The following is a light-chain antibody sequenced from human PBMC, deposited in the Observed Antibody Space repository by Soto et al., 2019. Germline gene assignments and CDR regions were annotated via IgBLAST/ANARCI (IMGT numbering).Light chain of an antibody. CDR2: AAS. CDR1: QTISSY. V-gene: IGKV1-39*01. J-gene: IGKJ1*01. Sequence: DIQMTQSPSSLSASLGDRVTITCRASQTISSYLNWYHQKPAKAPKLLIYAASILQSGLPSRISRSGSGTAFTLNISSLQPEDFATYDCQHSYSTPWTCGQGTKVEI. CDR3: QHSYSTPWT.